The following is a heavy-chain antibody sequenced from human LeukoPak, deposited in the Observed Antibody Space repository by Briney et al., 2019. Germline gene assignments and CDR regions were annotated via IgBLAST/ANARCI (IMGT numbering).Heavy chain of an antibody. CDR1: GFTFTSYV. CDR3: ASYVWLRFNY. D-gene: IGHD3-16*01. V-gene: IGHV3-23*01. CDR2: IADSGGDT. Sequence: GGSLRLSCAASGFTFTSYVMNWVRQAPGQGLEWVSTIADSGGDTYYADSVKGRFTVSRDDSENTLYLQMHSLRAEDTAVYYCASYVWLRFNYWGQGTLVTVSS. J-gene: IGHJ4*02.